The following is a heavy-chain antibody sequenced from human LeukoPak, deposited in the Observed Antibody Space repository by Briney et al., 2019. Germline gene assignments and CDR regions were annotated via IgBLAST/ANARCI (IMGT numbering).Heavy chain of an antibody. J-gene: IGHJ5*02. CDR3: ARVPTRDGAQSWFDP. D-gene: IGHD3-10*01. CDR2: INPSGGST. V-gene: IGHV1-46*01. CDR1: GYTFTSYY. Sequence: AASVKVSCKASGYTFTSYYMHWVRQAPGQGLEWMGIINPSGGSTSYAQKFQGRVTMTRDMSTSTVYMELSSLRSEDTAVYYCARVPTRDGAQSWFDPWGQGTLVTVSS.